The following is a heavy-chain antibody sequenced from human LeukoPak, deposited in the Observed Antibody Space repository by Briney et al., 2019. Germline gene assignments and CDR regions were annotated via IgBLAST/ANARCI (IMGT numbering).Heavy chain of an antibody. D-gene: IGHD6-19*01. J-gene: IGHJ4*02. V-gene: IGHV1-18*01. CDR2: ISAYNGNT. CDR1: GYTFTNYG. CDR3: ARDGGITVAADDY. Sequence: ASVTVSCKASGYTFTNYGFSWVRQAPGHGLEWMGWISAYNGNTNYAQKLQGRVTMTTDTSTSTAYMELRSLRFDDTAVYYCARDGGITVAADDYWGQGTLVTVSS.